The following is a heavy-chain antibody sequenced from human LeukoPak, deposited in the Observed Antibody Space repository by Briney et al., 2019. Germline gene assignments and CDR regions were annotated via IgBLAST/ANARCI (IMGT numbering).Heavy chain of an antibody. D-gene: IGHD3-3*01. CDR3: ARAILTPSGYVWHFDL. Sequence: KPSETLSLTCTVSGGSISSGYYYWTWIRQHPGKGLEWVGYIDYTGSAYYNPSLKSRATISVDTSKNQFSLKMSSVSAADTAVYYCARAILTPSGYVWHFDLWGRGTLVSVSS. CDR1: GGSISSGYYY. V-gene: IGHV4-31*03. J-gene: IGHJ2*01. CDR2: IDYTGSA.